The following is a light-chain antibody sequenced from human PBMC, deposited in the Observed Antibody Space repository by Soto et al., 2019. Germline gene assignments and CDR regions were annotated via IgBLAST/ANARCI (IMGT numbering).Light chain of an antibody. J-gene: IGKJ1*01. CDR1: QSISSW. V-gene: IGKV1-5*03. CDR2: KAS. Sequence: DIQMTQSPSTLSASVGDRVTITCRASQSISSWLAWYQQKPGKAPKLLIYKASSLESGVPSRFSGSGSGTEFTLTIRSMHPDDFATYYCQQYNSSTWTFGQGTKMEIK. CDR3: QQYNSSTWT.